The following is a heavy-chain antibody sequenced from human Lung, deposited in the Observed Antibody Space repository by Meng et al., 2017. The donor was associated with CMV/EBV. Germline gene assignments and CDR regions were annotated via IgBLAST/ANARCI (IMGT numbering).Heavy chain of an antibody. Sequence: GGSLRLXCAAYGFTFSTYPVHWVRQAPGKGLEWVAVISYDGNNKYYADSVKGRFTISRDNSKNTLYVQMDSRRAEDTAVYYCARGRRISSQTQFYGLDFXGQGXTVTVSS. CDR1: GFTFSTYP. V-gene: IGHV3-30-3*01. J-gene: IGHJ6*02. CDR2: ISYDGNNK. D-gene: IGHD6-6*01. CDR3: ARGRRISSQTQFYGLDF.